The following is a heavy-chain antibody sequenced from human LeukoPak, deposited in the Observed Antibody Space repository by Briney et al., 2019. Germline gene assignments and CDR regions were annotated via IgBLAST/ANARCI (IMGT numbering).Heavy chain of an antibody. D-gene: IGHD3-22*01. J-gene: IGHJ4*02. CDR1: GFTFSSYA. CDR3: AEGGYYDSSGYLTNDY. Sequence: GGSLRLSCAASGFTFSSYAMSWVRQAPGKGLEWVSAISGSGGSTYYADSVKGRFTISRDNSKNTLYLQMNSLRAEDTAVYYCAEGGYYDSSGYLTNDYWGQGTLVTVSS. V-gene: IGHV3-23*01. CDR2: ISGSGGST.